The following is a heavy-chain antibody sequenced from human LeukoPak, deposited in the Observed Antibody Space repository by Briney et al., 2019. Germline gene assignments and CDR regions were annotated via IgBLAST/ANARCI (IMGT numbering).Heavy chain of an antibody. CDR3: ARVWGITVTPLFDY. CDR2: ISAYNGNT. D-gene: IGHD1-20*01. CDR1: GYTFTSYG. V-gene: IGHV1-18*01. Sequence: ASVKVSCKASGYTFTSYGISWVRQAPGQGLEWMGWISAYNGNTNYAQKLQGRVTMTTDTSTSTAYMELRSLRSDDTAVYYCARVWGITVTPLFDYWGQGTLVTVSS. J-gene: IGHJ4*02.